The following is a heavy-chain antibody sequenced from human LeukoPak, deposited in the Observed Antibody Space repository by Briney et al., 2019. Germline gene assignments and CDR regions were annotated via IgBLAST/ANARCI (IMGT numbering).Heavy chain of an antibody. J-gene: IGHJ4*02. Sequence: TGGSLRLSCAASGFTFSSYGMHWVRQAPGKGLEWVAVIWYDGSNKYYADSVKGRFTISRDNSKNTLYLQMNSLRAEDTAVYYCARALTYYYDSRGWGQGTLVTVSS. D-gene: IGHD3-22*01. V-gene: IGHV3-33*01. CDR3: ARALTYYYDSRG. CDR2: IWYDGSNK. CDR1: GFTFSSYG.